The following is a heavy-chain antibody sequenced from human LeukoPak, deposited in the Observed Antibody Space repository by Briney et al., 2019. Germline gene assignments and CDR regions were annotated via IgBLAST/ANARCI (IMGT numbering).Heavy chain of an antibody. J-gene: IGHJ4*02. Sequence: PGGSLRLSCAASGFTFSTYSMNWVRQAPGKGLEWVSYISSASTTINYADSVKGRFTISRDNAKNSLYLQMNSLRAEDTAVYYCARDDYYGSGSFDYWGQGTLVTVSS. CDR2: ISSASTTI. D-gene: IGHD3-10*01. V-gene: IGHV3-48*01. CDR1: GFTFSTYS. CDR3: ARDDYYGSGSFDY.